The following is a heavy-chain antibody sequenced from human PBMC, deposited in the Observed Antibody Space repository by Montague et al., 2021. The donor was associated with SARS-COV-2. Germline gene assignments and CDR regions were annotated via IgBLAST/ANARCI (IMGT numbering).Heavy chain of an antibody. CDR2: IHHGGST. J-gene: IGHJ6*03. CDR1: GGSFSTYS. Sequence: SETLSLTCAVHGGSFSTYSWNWIRQPPGKGLEWIGEIHHGGSTNYNPSLKSRVTISADTSKNQFSLKLTSVAAADTAVYYCARLGDGVVPSPELVVGPYYSYYCMDVWGKGTTVTVSS. CDR3: ARLGDGVVPSPELVVGPYYSYYCMDV. D-gene: IGHD2-8*02. V-gene: IGHV4-34*01.